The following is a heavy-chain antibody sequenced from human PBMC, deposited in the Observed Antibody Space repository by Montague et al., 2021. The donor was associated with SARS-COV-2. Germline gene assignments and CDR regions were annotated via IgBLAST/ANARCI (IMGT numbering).Heavy chain of an antibody. V-gene: IGHV4-39*02. CDR2: IYDSGST. D-gene: IGHD5-12*01. CDR3: ARRGRKLLPVATTIGGFDI. Sequence: SETLSLTCTVSGGSISSNNYYWDWVRHPPGKGLEWIGSIYDSGSTYYXXXLKSRVTISVDTSKNHFSLKLNSVTAADTAVYYCARRGRKLLPVATTIGGFDIWGQGTMVTVSS. CDR1: GGSISSNNYY. J-gene: IGHJ3*02.